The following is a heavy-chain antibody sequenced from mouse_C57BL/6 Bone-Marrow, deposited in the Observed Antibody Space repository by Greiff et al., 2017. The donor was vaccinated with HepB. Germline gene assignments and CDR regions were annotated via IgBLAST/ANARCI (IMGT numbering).Heavy chain of an antibody. V-gene: IGHV1-55*01. Sequence: QVQLQQPGAELVKPGASVKMSCKASGHTFTSYWITWVKQRPGQGFEWIGDIYPGSGSTNYNEKFKSKATLTVDTSSSTAYMQLSSRTSEDSAVYYCARDSTSTVVAPGFAYWGQGTLVTVSA. CDR1: GHTFTSYW. CDR3: ARDSTSTVVAPGFAY. CDR2: IYPGSGST. J-gene: IGHJ3*01. D-gene: IGHD1-1*01.